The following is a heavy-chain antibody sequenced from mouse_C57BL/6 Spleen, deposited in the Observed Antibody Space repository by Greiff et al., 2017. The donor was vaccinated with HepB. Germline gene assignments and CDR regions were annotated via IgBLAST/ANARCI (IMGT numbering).Heavy chain of an antibody. CDR1: GYAFSSYW. V-gene: IGHV1-80*01. CDR2: IYPGDGDT. J-gene: IGHJ4*01. D-gene: IGHD4-1*01. CDR3: VRWLTGTEAMDY. Sequence: QVQLQQSGAELVKPGASVKISCKASGYAFSSYWMNWVKQRPGKGLEWIGQIYPGDGDTNYNGKFKGKATLTADKSSSTAYMQLSSLTSEDSAVYFCVRWLTGTEAMDYWGQGTSVTVSS.